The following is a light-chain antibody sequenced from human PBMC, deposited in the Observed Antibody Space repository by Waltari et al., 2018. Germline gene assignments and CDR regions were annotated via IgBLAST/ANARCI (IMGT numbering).Light chain of an antibody. J-gene: IGKJ2*01. CDR3: MQALQTPNT. CDR1: KSILHSNGYNF. V-gene: IGKV2-28*01. Sequence: DIVMTQSPLSLPVTPGEPASISCRSSKSILHSNGYNFLDWYLQKPGQSPQLLIYLGSNRASGVPDRFSGSGSGTDFTLKISRVEAEDVGVYYCMQALQTPNTFGQGTKLEI. CDR2: LGS.